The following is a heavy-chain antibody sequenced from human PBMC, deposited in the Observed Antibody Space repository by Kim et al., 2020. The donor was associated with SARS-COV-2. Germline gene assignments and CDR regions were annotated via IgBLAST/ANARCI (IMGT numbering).Heavy chain of an antibody. Sequence: SQTLSLTCAISGDSVSSNSAAWNWIRQSPSRGLEWLGRTYYRSKWFNDYAVSVKSRITINPDTSKNQFSLQLNSVTPEDTAVYYCARDLGGSGSEYWYFDLWGRGTLVTVSS. J-gene: IGHJ2*01. CDR1: GDSVSSNSAA. CDR2: TYYRSKWFN. D-gene: IGHD3-10*01. V-gene: IGHV6-1*01. CDR3: ARDLGGSGSEYWYFDL.